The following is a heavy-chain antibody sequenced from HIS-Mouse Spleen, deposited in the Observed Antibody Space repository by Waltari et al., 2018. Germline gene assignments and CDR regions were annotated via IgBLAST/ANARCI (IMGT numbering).Heavy chain of an antibody. D-gene: IGHD6-13*01. CDR1: GFTVSSNY. CDR2: IYSGGST. V-gene: IGHV3-53*01. J-gene: IGHJ2*01. Sequence: EVQLVESGGGLIQPGGSLRLSCAASGFTVSSNYMSWARRAPGKGLEWVSVIYSGGSTYYADSVKGRFTISRDNSKNTLYLQMNSLRAEDTAVYYCARGGLAAAGWYFDLWGRGTLVTVSS. CDR3: ARGGLAAAGWYFDL.